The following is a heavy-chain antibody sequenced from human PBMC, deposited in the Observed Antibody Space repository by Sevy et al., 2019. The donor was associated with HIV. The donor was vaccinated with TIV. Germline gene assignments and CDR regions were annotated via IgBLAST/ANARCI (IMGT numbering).Heavy chain of an antibody. CDR3: ARAWIRRGWGAFDI. D-gene: IGHD2-2*03. V-gene: IGHV4-4*07. CDR1: GGSISSYY. Sequence: SETLSLTCTVSGGSISSYYWSWIRQPAGKGLEWIGRLYTSGSTNYNPSLKSRVTMAVDTSKNQFSLKLSSVTAAGTAVYYCARAWIRRGWGAFDIWGQGTMVTVSS. CDR2: LYTSGST. J-gene: IGHJ3*02.